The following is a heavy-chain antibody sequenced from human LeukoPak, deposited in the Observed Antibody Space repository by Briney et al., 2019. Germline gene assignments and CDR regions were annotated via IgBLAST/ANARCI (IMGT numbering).Heavy chain of an antibody. CDR2: XXXXXXCT. D-gene: IGHD3-22*01. J-gene: IGHJ3*02. CDR3: ARDGDNYYDSSGYYYGDAFDI. Sequence: ASVKVSCEASGYTFTGYYMHWVRQAPGQGLEWMXXXXXXXXCTNYAQKFQGRVTMTRDTSISTAYMELSSLRSEDTAVYYCARDGDNYYDSSGYYYGDAFDIWGQGTMVTVSS. CDR1: GYTFTGYY. V-gene: IGHV1-2*02.